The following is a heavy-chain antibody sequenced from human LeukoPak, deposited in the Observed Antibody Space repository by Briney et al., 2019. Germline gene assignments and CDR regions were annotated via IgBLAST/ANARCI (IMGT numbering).Heavy chain of an antibody. CDR2: ISYDGSNK. CDR1: GFSFSAYS. V-gene: IGHV3-30*03. Sequence: GGSLRLSCVRSGFSFSAYSMHTVPQAPGKGLEWVAIISYDGSNKYYADSVKGRFTISRDNSKNTLYLQMNSLRGEDTAVYYCARDKYDGDSSNWYFDLWGCGTLVTVSS. J-gene: IGHJ2*01. CDR3: ARDKYDGDSSNWYFDL. D-gene: IGHD4-17*01.